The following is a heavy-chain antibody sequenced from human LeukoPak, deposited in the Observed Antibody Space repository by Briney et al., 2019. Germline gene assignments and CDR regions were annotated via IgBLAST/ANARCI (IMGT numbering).Heavy chain of an antibody. CDR3: ARPFISAAGTGDF. D-gene: IGHD6-13*01. CDR2: INYSGSA. Sequence: SETLSLTCTVSGGSISSYYWSWIRQPPGKGLEWIGSINYSGSAFYNPSLKSRVTISVDTSKNQFSLRLSSVTAADTAVYYCARPFISAAGTGDFWGQGTLVTVSS. J-gene: IGHJ4*02. V-gene: IGHV4-59*12. CDR1: GGSISSYY.